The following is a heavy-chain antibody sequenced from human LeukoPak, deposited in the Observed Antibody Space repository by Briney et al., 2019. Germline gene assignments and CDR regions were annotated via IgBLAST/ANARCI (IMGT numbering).Heavy chain of an antibody. J-gene: IGHJ4*02. D-gene: IGHD1-7*01. Sequence: GGSLRLSCAASGITSNIYGMRGVRHAPGKGLEWGSSVGGGDDIHYADSVKGRFTGSRDDAKNTVYLQMNSLRVEDTAIYFCAKDATPGNSIWDHFDSWGQGTLVTVSS. CDR1: GITSNIYG. CDR3: AKDATPGNSIWDHFDS. V-gene: IGHV3-23*01. CDR2: VGGGDDI.